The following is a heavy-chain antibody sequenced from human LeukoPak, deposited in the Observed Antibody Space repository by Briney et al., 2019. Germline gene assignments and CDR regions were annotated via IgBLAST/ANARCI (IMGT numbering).Heavy chain of an antibody. CDR3: ARGYGSGSYHDAFDI. D-gene: IGHD3-10*01. CDR2: INSDGSST. Sequence: GGSLRLSCAASGFTFSSYWMHWVRQAPGKGVVWVSRINSDGSSTSYADSVKGRFTISRDNAKNTLYLQMNSLRAEDTAVYYCARGYGSGSYHDAFDIWGQGTMVTVSS. J-gene: IGHJ3*02. V-gene: IGHV3-74*01. CDR1: GFTFSSYW.